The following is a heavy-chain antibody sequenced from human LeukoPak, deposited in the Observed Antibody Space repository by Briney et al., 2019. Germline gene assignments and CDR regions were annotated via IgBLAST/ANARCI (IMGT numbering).Heavy chain of an antibody. Sequence: GGSLRPSCAASEFTFSSYWIHWVRQVPGKGLVWVSRIDYDGSITNYADSVKGRFTISRDNARNTLYLQMNSLRVDDTAVYYCVKDLGGNYDYWGQGTLVTVSS. CDR3: VKDLGGNYDY. D-gene: IGHD1-7*01. CDR2: IDYDGSIT. V-gene: IGHV3-74*01. CDR1: EFTFSSYW. J-gene: IGHJ4*02.